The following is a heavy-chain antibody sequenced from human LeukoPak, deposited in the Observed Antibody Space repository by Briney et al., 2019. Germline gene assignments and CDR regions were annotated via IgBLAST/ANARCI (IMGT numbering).Heavy chain of an antibody. Sequence: VASVKVSCKASGYSFISYYIHWVRQAPGQGLEWMGMIDPSSDTTNYAQKFQGRISMTRDTSTSTVYVDLSSLTSEDTAMYYCARPRSLQPKSPFDRWGQGTLVTVSS. CDR1: GYSFISYY. CDR3: ARPRSLQPKSPFDR. CDR2: IDPSSDTT. J-gene: IGHJ4*02. V-gene: IGHV1-46*01. D-gene: IGHD5-24*01.